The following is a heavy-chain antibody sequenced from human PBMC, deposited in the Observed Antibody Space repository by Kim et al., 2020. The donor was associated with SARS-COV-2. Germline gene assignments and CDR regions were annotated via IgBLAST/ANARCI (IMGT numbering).Heavy chain of an antibody. CDR1: GFTFSNHV. Sequence: GGSLRLSCAASGFTFSNHVMSWVRQPPGKGPEWVAGISGSGANTYYEDSVRGRFIISRDNSKRMVYLQMNSLRADDTALYFCAKRDDYSNFVYCYFDL. CDR2: ISGSGANT. J-gene: IGHJ2*01. V-gene: IGHV3-23*01. D-gene: IGHD4-4*01. CDR3: AKRDDYSNFVYCYFDL.